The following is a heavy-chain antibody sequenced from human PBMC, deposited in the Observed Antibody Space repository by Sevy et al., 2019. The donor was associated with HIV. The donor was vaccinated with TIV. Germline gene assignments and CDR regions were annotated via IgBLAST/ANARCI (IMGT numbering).Heavy chain of an antibody. V-gene: IGHV3-11*06. Sequence: GGSLRLSCAASGFTFSDYYMSWIRQAPGKGLEWVSYISSSSSYTNYADSVKGRFTISRDNAKNSLYLQMNSLRAEDTAVYYCARDWNGDGNYYDSSGYCAFDIWGQGTMVTVSS. CDR3: ARDWNGDGNYYDSSGYCAFDI. CDR1: GFTFSDYY. CDR2: ISSSSSYT. J-gene: IGHJ3*02. D-gene: IGHD3-22*01.